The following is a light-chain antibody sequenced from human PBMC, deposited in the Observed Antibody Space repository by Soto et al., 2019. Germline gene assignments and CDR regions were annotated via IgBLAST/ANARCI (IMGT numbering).Light chain of an antibody. CDR3: LQHDSYPLT. V-gene: IGKV1-17*02. CDR2: TAS. J-gene: IGKJ1*01. Sequence: GDRVTITCRASQGIRNALGWYQQRPGRAPKRLIYTASSFQSGVPSRFSGSGSGTEFTLTINNLQSEDFATYYCLQHDSYPLTFGQGTKVDIK. CDR1: QGIRNA.